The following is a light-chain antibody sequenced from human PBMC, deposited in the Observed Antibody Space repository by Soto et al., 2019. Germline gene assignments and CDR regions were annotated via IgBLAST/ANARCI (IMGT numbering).Light chain of an antibody. CDR2: KAS. CDR3: QHYNSYSEA. J-gene: IGKJ1*01. V-gene: IGKV1-5*03. CDR1: QTISSW. Sequence: DIPMTQSPSTLSGSVGDRVTITCRASQTISSWLAWYQLKPGKAPKLLIYKASTLKSGVPSRFSGSGSGTEFTLTISSLQPDDFATYYCQHYNSYSEAFGQGTKVELK.